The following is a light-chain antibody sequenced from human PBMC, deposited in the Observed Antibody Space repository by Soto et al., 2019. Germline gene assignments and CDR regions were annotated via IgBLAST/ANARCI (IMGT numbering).Light chain of an antibody. CDR1: QSLSGSR. CDR3: QQRSNWIT. Sequence: EIVLTQSPATLSLSPGERATLSCRASQSLSGSRLAWYQQKPGLGPRVLVYGASSRAPGIPDRFSGSGSGTDFTLTISRLEPEDFAVYYCQQRSNWITFGQGTRLEIK. V-gene: IGKV3D-20*02. J-gene: IGKJ5*01. CDR2: GAS.